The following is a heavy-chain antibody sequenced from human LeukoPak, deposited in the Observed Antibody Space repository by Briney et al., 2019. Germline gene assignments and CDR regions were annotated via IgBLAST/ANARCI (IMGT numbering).Heavy chain of an antibody. CDR3: ARSGVLMVYAPICDY. Sequence: ASVKVSCKASGYTFTGYYMHWVRQAPGQGLEWMGWINPNSGGTNYAQKFQGRVTMTRDTSISTAYMELSRLRSDDTAVYYCARSGVLMVYAPICDYWGQGTLVTVSS. V-gene: IGHV1-2*02. D-gene: IGHD2-8*01. CDR1: GYTFTGYY. J-gene: IGHJ4*02. CDR2: INPNSGGT.